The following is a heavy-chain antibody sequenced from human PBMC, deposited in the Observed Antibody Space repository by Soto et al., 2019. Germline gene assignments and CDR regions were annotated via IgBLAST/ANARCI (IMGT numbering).Heavy chain of an antibody. CDR1: NGSISSGVYS. CDR2: IYPTGKT. Sequence: PSETLSRTWTVSNGSISSGVYSWSWIRQTPGKGLEWIGYIYPTGKTYCNPSLKNRATLSIDTSQNQFSLQLTSVTAADTAVYYCARAPPGPAPRWGVWGHGTTVTVS. D-gene: IGHD3-16*01. V-gene: IGHV4-30-2*01. CDR3: ARAPPGPAPRWGV. J-gene: IGHJ6*02.